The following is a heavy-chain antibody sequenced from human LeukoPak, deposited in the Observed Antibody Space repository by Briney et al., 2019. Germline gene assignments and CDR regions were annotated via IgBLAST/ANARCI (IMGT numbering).Heavy chain of an antibody. CDR2: IIPIFGTA. Sequence: SVKVSCKASGGTFSNYAISWVRQAPGQGLEWMGGIIPIFGTADYAQKFQGRVTITADESTSTAYMELSSLRSEDTAVYYCARAAAAAGNYYYMDVWGKGATVTISS. V-gene: IGHV1-69*13. J-gene: IGHJ6*03. CDR3: ARAAAAAGNYYYMDV. D-gene: IGHD6-13*01. CDR1: GGTFSNYA.